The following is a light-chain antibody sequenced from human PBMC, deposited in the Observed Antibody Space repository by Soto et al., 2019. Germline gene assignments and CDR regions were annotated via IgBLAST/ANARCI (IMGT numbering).Light chain of an antibody. CDR1: SSDVGSYNL. CDR3: QSYDSSLSGYV. Sequence: QSALTQPASVSGSPGQSITISCTGSSSDVGSYNLVSWHQQYPGKAPKLMIYEGSKRPSGVSNRFSGSKSGNTASLTISGLQAEDEADYYCQSYDSSLSGYVFGTGTKLTVL. J-gene: IGLJ1*01. V-gene: IGLV2-14*02. CDR2: EGS.